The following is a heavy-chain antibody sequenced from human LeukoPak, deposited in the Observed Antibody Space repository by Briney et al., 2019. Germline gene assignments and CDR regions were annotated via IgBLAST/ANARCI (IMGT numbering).Heavy chain of an antibody. CDR2: MNPNSGNT. J-gene: IGHJ4*02. CDR3: ARVDSGRYYGHDY. CDR1: GYTFTSYD. Sequence: ASVKVSCKASGYTFTSYDINWVRQATGQGLEWMGWMNPNSGNTGYAQKFQGRVTITRNTSISTAYMELSSLRSDDTAMYYCARVDSGRYYGHDYWGQGTLVTVTS. D-gene: IGHD1-26*01. V-gene: IGHV1-8*03.